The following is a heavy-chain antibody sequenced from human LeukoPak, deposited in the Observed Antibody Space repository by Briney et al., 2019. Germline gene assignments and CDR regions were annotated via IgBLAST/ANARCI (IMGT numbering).Heavy chain of an antibody. Sequence: SGPTLMKPTETLTLTCTFSGFSLTTNGLGVGWIRQPPGKALEWLALVYWDDDKRYNPSLMSRLTITKDISKNRVVLTMTNMDPVDTATYFCARRQPQNRIDYWGQGTPVTVSS. CDR2: VYWDDDK. CDR3: ARRQPQNRIDY. CDR1: GFSLTTNGLG. J-gene: IGHJ4*02. V-gene: IGHV2-5*02.